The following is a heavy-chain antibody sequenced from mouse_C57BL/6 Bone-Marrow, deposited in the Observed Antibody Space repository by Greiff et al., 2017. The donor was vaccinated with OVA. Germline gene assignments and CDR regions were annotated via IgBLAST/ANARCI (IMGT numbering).Heavy chain of an antibody. CDR2: IRNKANGYTT. CDR1: GFTFTDYY. J-gene: IGHJ2*01. V-gene: IGHV7-3*01. D-gene: IGHD2-3*01. CDR3: PRYPDGYYLYCDY. Sequence: EVKLVESGGGLVQPGGSLSLSCAASGFTFTDYYMSWVRQPPGKALEWLGFIRNKANGYTTEYSASVKGRFTISRDNSQSILYIQMNALRAEDSATYYCPRYPDGYYLYCDYWGQGTTLTVSS.